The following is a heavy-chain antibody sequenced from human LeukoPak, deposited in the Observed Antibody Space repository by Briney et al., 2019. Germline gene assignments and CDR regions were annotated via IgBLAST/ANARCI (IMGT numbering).Heavy chain of an antibody. CDR3: AREPRDDYGDYGGMDV. J-gene: IGHJ6*02. V-gene: IGHV4-61*02. CDR1: GGSISSGSYY. D-gene: IGHD4-17*01. Sequence: SQTLSLTCTVSGGSISSGSYYWSCIRQPAGKGLEWIGRIYTSGSTNYNPSLKSRVTITVDTSKNQFSLKLSSVTAADTAVYYCAREPRDDYGDYGGMDVWGQGTTVTVSS. CDR2: IYTSGST.